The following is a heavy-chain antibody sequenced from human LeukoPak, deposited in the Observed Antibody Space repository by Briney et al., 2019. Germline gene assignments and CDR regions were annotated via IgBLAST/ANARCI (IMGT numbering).Heavy chain of an antibody. CDR3: ARAGYDSSGYSTYYFDY. D-gene: IGHD3-22*01. CDR1: GGSIRNSSFY. Sequence: SETLSLTCAVSGGSIRNSSFYWGWIRQHPGKGLEWIGYIYYSGSTYYNPSFKSRVTISIDTSKNQFSLKLSSVTAADTAVYYCARAGYDSSGYSTYYFDYWGQGTLVTVSS. V-gene: IGHV4-31*11. CDR2: IYYSGST. J-gene: IGHJ4*02.